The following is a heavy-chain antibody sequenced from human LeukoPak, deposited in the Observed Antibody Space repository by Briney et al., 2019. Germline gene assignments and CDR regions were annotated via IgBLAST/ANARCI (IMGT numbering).Heavy chain of an antibody. J-gene: IGHJ4*02. CDR3: ARDLKADYDFWSGSFSYYFDY. CDR2: ISAYNGNT. D-gene: IGHD3-3*01. Sequence: ASVKVSCKASGYTFTSYGISWVRQAPGQGLEWVGWISAYNGNTNYAQKLQGRVTMTTDTSTSTAYMELRSLRSDDTAVYYCARDLKADYDFWSGSFSYYFDYWGQGTLVTVSS. CDR1: GYTFTSYG. V-gene: IGHV1-18*01.